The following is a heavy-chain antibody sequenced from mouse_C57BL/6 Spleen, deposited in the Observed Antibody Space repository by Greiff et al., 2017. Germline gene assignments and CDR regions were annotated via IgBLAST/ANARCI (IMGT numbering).Heavy chain of an antibody. J-gene: IGHJ2*01. V-gene: IGHV5-6*01. CDR3: ARHPEVYYFDY. CDR1: GFTFSSYG. Sequence: EVQLVESGGDLVKPGGSLKLSCAASGFTFSSYGMSWVRQTPDKRLEWVATISSGGSYTYYPDSVKGRFTISRDNAKNTLYLQMSSLKSEDTAMYYCARHPEVYYFDYWGQGTTLTVSS. CDR2: ISSGGSYT.